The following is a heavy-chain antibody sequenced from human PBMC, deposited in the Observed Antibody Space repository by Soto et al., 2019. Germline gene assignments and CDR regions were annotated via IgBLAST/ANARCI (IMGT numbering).Heavy chain of an antibody. V-gene: IGHV3-30*18. J-gene: IGHJ6*02. CDR3: ANGPGGVVVQAAYYYYGMDV. D-gene: IGHD2-2*01. CDR2: ISYDGSNK. CDR1: GFTFSSYG. Sequence: GGSLRLSCAASGFTFSSYGMHWVRQAPGKGLEWVAVISYDGSNKYYADSVKGRFTISRDNSKNTLYLQMNSLRAEDTAVYYCANGPGGVVVQAAYYYYGMDVWGQGPTVTVYS.